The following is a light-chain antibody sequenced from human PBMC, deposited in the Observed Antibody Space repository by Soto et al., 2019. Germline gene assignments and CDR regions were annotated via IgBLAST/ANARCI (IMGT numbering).Light chain of an antibody. CDR3: QSYDNSLSGSWV. V-gene: IGLV1-40*01. CDR1: SSNIGAGFD. J-gene: IGLJ3*02. Sequence: QSVLTQPPSVSGAPGQRVTISFTGSSSNIGAGFDVHWYHQIAGTAPKLLIYGNSNRPSGVPDRFSGSKSGTSASLAINVLQAEDEAHYYCQSYDNSLSGSWVFGGGTKLTVL. CDR2: GNS.